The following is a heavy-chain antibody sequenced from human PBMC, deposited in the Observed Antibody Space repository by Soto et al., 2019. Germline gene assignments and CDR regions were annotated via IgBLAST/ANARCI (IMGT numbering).Heavy chain of an antibody. CDR3: ARLITMVRGVIILRDPWLDP. V-gene: IGHV4-59*08. Sequence: SETLSLTCTVSGGSISSYYWSWIRQPPGKGLEWIGYIYYSGSTYYNPSLKSRVTISVDTSKNQFSLKLSSVTAADTAVYYCARLITMVRGVIILRDPWLDPWGQGTLVTVSS. CDR1: GGSISSYY. CDR2: IYYSGST. D-gene: IGHD3-10*01. J-gene: IGHJ5*02.